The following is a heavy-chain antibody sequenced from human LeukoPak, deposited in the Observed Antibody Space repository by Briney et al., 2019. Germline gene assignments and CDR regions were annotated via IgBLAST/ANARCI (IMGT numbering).Heavy chain of an antibody. Sequence: HPGGSLRLSCAASGFTFDDYAMHWVRQAPGQGLEWVSGISWNSGSIGYADSVKGRFTISRDNAKNSLYLQMNSLRAEDTALYYCAKDSGSYSLSLDYWGQGTLVTVSS. D-gene: IGHD1-26*01. J-gene: IGHJ4*02. CDR1: GFTFDDYA. V-gene: IGHV3-9*01. CDR3: AKDSGSYSLSLDY. CDR2: ISWNSGSI.